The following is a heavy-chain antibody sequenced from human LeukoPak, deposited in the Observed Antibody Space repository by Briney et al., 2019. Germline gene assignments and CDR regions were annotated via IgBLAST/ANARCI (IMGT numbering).Heavy chain of an antibody. Sequence: SETLSLTCTVSGGSISSYFWSWIRQPAGKGLEWIGRIYTSGSTNYNPSLKSRVTMSVDTSKNQFSLKLSSVTAADMAVYYCARSANTIFSRGPDFDYWGQGTLVTVSS. CDR3: ARSANTIFSRGPDFDY. CDR1: GGSISSYF. V-gene: IGHV4-4*07. CDR2: IYTSGST. D-gene: IGHD3-3*01. J-gene: IGHJ4*02.